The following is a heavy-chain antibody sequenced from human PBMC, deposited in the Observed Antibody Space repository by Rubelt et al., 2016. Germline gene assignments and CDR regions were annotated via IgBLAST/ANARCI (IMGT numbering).Heavy chain of an antibody. J-gene: IGHJ4*02. V-gene: IGHV4-34*01. CDR1: GGSFSGYY. CDR3: ARGLFRGSGWYGGDFDY. Sequence: QVQLQQWGAGLLKPSETLSLTCAVYGGSFSGYYWSWIRQPPGKGLEWIGEINHSGSTNYNPSLNSRVTISLDTSKNQFSLKLSSVTAADTAVYYCARGLFRGSGWYGGDFDYWGQGTLVTVSS. D-gene: IGHD6-19*01. CDR2: INHSGST.